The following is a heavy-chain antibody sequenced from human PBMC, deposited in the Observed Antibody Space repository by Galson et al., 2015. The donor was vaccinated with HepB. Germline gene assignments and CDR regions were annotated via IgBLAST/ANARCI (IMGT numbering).Heavy chain of an antibody. V-gene: IGHV3-30*18. Sequence: SLRLSCAASGFIFSNYGMHWVRQAPGKGLEWVGVISYDGSNKYYADLVKGRFTISRDNSKNTVYLQMNSLRAEDTAVYYCAKEYNNWNYFEYWGQGTPVTVSS. CDR2: ISYDGSNK. CDR3: AKEYNNWNYFEY. J-gene: IGHJ4*02. CDR1: GFIFSNYG. D-gene: IGHD1-14*01.